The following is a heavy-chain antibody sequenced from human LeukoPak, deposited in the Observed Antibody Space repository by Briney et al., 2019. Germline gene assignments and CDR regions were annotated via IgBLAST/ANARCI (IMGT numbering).Heavy chain of an antibody. D-gene: IGHD1-1*01. V-gene: IGHV4-34*01. J-gene: IGHJ6*03. CDR1: GGSFSGYY. CDR2: INHSGST. Sequence: PETLSLTCAVYGGSFSGYYWSWIRQPPGKGLEWIGEINHSGSTNYNPSLKSRVTISVDTSKNQFSLKLSSVTAADTAVYYCASGPLLEPYYYYMDVWGKGTTVTVSS. CDR3: ASGPLLEPYYYYMDV.